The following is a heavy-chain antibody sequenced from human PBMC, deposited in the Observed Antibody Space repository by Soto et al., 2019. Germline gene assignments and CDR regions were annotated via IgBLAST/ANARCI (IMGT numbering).Heavy chain of an antibody. V-gene: IGHV4-59*08. CDR3: ARHHRIVPNAGFDY. J-gene: IGHJ4*02. D-gene: IGHD2-8*01. CDR2: IYYSGST. Sequence: PSETLSLTCTVSGGSISSYYWSWIRQPPGKGLERIGYIYYSGSTNYNPSLKSRVTISVDTSKNQFSLKLSSVTAADTAVYYCARHHRIVPNAGFDYWGQGTLVTVSS. CDR1: GGSISSYY.